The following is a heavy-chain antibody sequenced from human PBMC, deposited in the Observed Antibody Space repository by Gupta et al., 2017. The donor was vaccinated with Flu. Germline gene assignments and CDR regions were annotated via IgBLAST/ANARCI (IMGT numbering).Heavy chain of an antibody. CDR1: GFTFSNAW. Sequence: EVQLVESGGGLVKPGGSLRLSCAASGFTFSNAWMSWVRQAPGKGLEWVGRIKSKTDGGTTDYAAPVKGRFTISRDDSKNTLYLQMNSLKTEDTAVYYCTTEEQWLVGDAFDIWGQGTMVTGSS. CDR3: TTEEQWLVGDAFDI. CDR2: IKSKTDGGTT. D-gene: IGHD6-19*01. V-gene: IGHV3-15*01. J-gene: IGHJ3*02.